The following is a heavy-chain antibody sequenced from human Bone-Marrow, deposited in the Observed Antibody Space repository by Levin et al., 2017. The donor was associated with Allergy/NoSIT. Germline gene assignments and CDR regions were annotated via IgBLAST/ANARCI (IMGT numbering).Heavy chain of an antibody. Sequence: AASVKVSCKASGYTFTTHYIHWVRQAPGQGLEWMGWINPNSDATLYAQKFQGRVTITGDWSISTAYMELSGLRSDDTAVYYCARRATIYNPFYAYGNDFSELYGFGYWGQGSRVTISS. CDR3: ARRATIYNPFYAYGNDFSELYGFGY. J-gene: IGHJ4*02. D-gene: IGHD2-8*01. CDR1: GYTFTTHY. CDR2: INPNSDAT. V-gene: IGHV1-2*02.